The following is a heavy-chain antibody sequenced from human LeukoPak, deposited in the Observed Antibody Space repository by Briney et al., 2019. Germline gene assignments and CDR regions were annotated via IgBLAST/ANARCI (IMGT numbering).Heavy chain of an antibody. D-gene: IGHD3-3*01. CDR2: IYYSGST. CDR3: ARHSDFWSGGGDFDY. CDR1: GGSISSSSYY. J-gene: IGHJ4*02. Sequence: SETLSLTCTVSGGSISSSSYYWGWIRQPPRKGLECIGSIYYSGSTYYNPSLKSRVTISVDTSKNQLSLKLSPVTAADTAVYYCARHSDFWSGGGDFDYWGQETLVTVSS. V-gene: IGHV4-39*01.